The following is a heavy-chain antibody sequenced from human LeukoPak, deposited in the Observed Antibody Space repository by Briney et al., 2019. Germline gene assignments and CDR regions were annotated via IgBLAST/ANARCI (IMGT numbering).Heavy chain of an antibody. CDR2: IIPIFGTA. CDR3: ARVGDSRNAFDI. D-gene: IGHD3-22*01. V-gene: IGHV1-69*13. Sequence: SVKVSCKASGYTFTSYGISWVRQAPGHGLEWMGGIIPIFGTANYAQKFQGRVTITADESTSTAYMELSSLRSEDTAVYYCARVGDSRNAFDIWGQGTMVTVSS. CDR1: GYTFTSYG. J-gene: IGHJ3*02.